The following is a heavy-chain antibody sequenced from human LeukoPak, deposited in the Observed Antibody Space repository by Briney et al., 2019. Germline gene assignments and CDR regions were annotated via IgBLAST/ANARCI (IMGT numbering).Heavy chain of an antibody. D-gene: IGHD3-10*01. CDR2: IYYSGYT. V-gene: IGHV4-59*01. J-gene: IGHJ3*02. CDR1: GGSISSYY. CDR3: AREMGVRGVIDAFDI. Sequence: SETLSLTCTVSGGSISSYYWSWIRQPPGKGLKWIGNIYYSGYTTYSPSLRSRVTISVDTSKNQFSLKLSSVTAADTAVYYCAREMGVRGVIDAFDIWGQGTMVTVSS.